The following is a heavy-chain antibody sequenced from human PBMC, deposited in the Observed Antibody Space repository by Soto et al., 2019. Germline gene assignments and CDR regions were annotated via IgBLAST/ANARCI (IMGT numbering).Heavy chain of an antibody. D-gene: IGHD3-16*02. CDR1: GFTFSSYA. V-gene: IGHV3-23*01. CDR2: ISGSGGNT. J-gene: IGHJ4*02. CDR3: ASAGSYRFDY. Sequence: GGSLRLSCAASGFTFSSYAMSWVRQAPGKGLEWVSAISGSGGNTYYADSVKGRFTISRDNSKNSLYLQMNSLRAEDTAVYYCASAGSYRFDYWGQGTLVPVSS.